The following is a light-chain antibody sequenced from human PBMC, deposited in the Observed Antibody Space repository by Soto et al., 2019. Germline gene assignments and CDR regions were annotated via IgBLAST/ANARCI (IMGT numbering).Light chain of an antibody. J-gene: IGKJ4*01. CDR2: DAS. CDR3: QQYGSTPLT. V-gene: IGKV3-20*01. Sequence: EIVLTQSPDTQSLSPGERATLSCRASQSVRNNYLAWYQQKPGQAPRFLIFDASSRATGIPDRFSGSGSGTDFTLTISRLEPADFAVYYCQQYGSTPLTFGGGTKV. CDR1: QSVRNNY.